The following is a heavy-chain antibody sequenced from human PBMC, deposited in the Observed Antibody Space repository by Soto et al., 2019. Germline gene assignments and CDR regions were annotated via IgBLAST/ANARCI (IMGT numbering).Heavy chain of an antibody. CDR1: GGRISPCY. CDR2: IYYTGST. Sequence: DTLALTCTDPGGRISPCYGSWIRPPVGRGLEAIGRIYYTGSTNYNPALKSRVSMSLDTAMNQISLKVKSVTAADTAVYYCAREGGYFARSGSGVYNYYGVDVWSRGTTVTGSS. V-gene: IGHV4-4*07. CDR3: AREGGYFARSGSGVYNYYGVDV. J-gene: IGHJ6*02. D-gene: IGHD3-22*01.